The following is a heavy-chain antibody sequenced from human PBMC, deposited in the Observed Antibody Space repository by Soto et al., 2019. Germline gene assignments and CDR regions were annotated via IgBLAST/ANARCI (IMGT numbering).Heavy chain of an antibody. V-gene: IGHV4-34*01. J-gene: IGHJ3*02. CDR3: ARVRRGAFDI. CDR1: GGSFSRYY. Sequence: QVQLQQWGAGLLKTSETLSLTCAVYGGSFSRYYWSWIRQPPGKGLEWIGEINHSGSTNYNPSLKSRVTISVDTAKNQFSLQLSSVTAADTAVYYCARVRRGAFDIWGQGTMVTVSS. CDR2: INHSGST.